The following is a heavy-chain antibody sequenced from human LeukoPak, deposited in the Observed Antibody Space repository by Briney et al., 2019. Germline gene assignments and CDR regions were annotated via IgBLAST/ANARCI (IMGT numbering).Heavy chain of an antibody. D-gene: IGHD6-6*01. CDR3: ARNFAYSSSSYFDY. Sequence: SVTLSLTCSVSGGSVNTYYWIWLPQPPGKGLEGLGYVYYTGSTNYNPSLKSRVIIFEDKSKNQFPLRLISVTVADTAVYYCARNFAYSSSSYFDYWGQGNLVTVSS. CDR2: VYYTGST. J-gene: IGHJ4*02. CDR1: GGSVNTYY. V-gene: IGHV4-59*08.